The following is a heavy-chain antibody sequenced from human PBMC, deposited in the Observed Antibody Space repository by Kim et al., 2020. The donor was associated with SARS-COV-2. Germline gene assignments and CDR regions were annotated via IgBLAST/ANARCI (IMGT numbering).Heavy chain of an antibody. CDR3: ARERDVFPRRVRFLEWLRYFDY. J-gene: IGHJ4*02. V-gene: IGHV4-34*01. Sequence: SETLSLTCAVYGGSFSGYYWSWIRQPPGKGLEWIGEINHSGSTNNNPSLKSRVTISVDTSKNQFSLKLSSVTAADTAVYYCARERDVFPRRVRFLEWLRYFDYWGQGTLVTVSS. D-gene: IGHD3-3*01. CDR1: GGSFSGYY. CDR2: INHSGST.